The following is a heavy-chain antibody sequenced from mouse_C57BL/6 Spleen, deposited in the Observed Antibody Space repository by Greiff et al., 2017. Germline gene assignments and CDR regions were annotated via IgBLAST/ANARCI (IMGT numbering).Heavy chain of an antibody. J-gene: IGHJ2*01. CDR1: GYTFTDYY. CDR3: ATGGLYYFDY. Sequence: VQLQQSGPELVKPGASVKISCKASGYTFTDYYMNWVKQSHGKSLEWIGDINPNNGGTSYNQKFKGKATLTVDKSSSTAYMELRSLTSEDSAVYYCATGGLYYFDYWGQGTTLTVSS. D-gene: IGHD6-2*01. V-gene: IGHV1-26*01. CDR2: INPNNGGT.